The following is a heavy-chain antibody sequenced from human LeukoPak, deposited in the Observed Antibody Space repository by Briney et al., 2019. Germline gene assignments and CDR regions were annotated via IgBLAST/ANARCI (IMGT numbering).Heavy chain of an antibody. J-gene: IGHJ5*02. CDR1: GFIFTDYW. CDR2: ISGDGRGT. Sequence: GGSMRLSCAASGFIFTDYWMHWVRQGPGKELVWVARISGDGRGTTYADSVKGRFTISRDNAKNTVYLQMNSLRAEDTAVYYCARVALGSYNWFDPWGQGTLVTVSS. V-gene: IGHV3-74*01. D-gene: IGHD3-10*01. CDR3: ARVALGSYNWFDP.